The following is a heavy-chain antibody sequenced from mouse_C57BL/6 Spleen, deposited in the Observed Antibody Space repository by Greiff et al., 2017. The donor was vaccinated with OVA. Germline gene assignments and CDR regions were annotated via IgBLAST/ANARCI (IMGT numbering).Heavy chain of an antibody. CDR1: GFTFSNYW. CDR2: IRLKSDNYAT. CDR3: TIFYGNYAWFAY. V-gene: IGHV6-3*01. J-gene: IGHJ3*01. Sequence: DVQLVESGGGLVQPGGSMKLSCVASGFTFSNYWMNWVRQSPEKGLEWVAQIRLKSDNYATHYAESVKGRFTISRDDSKSSVYLQMNNLRAEDTGIYYCTIFYGNYAWFAYRGQGTLVTVSA. D-gene: IGHD2-1*01.